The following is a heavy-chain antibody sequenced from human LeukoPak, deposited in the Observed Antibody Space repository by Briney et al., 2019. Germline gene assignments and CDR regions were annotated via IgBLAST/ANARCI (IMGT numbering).Heavy chain of an antibody. V-gene: IGHV3-11*01. CDR3: AKDRHAPGRYCSSTSCFPFDS. D-gene: IGHD2-2*01. CDR2: INPVGATT. J-gene: IGHJ5*01. CDR1: GFTFINAW. Sequence: PGGSLRLSCAASGFTFINAWMAWIRQTPGKGLECISYINPVGATTYYADSVKGRFTISRDNAKNSLYLQMNSLRAEDTAVYYCAKDRHAPGRYCSSTSCFPFDSWGQGTLVTVSS.